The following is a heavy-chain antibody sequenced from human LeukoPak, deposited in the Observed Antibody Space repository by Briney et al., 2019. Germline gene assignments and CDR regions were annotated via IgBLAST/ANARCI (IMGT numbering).Heavy chain of an antibody. CDR3: EREVGYCDSTSCYGYFDY. CDR1: GFTFSDYY. J-gene: IGHJ4*02. V-gene: IGHV3-11*04. Sequence: PGGSLRLSCAASGFTFSDYYMSWIRQAPGKGLEWIAYVGSSGSIIYYADSVKGRFTISRDNAKISLYLQMNSLRAEDTAVYYCEREVGYCDSTSCYGYFDYWGQGTLVTVSS. D-gene: IGHD2-2*03. CDR2: VGSSGSII.